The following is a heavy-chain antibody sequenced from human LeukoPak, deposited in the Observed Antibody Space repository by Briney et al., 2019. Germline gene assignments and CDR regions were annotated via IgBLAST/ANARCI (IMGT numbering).Heavy chain of an antibody. CDR3: ARSYYYGSGSYYPFDY. Sequence: HPGGSLRLSCAASGLTFSRYGMHWVRQAPGKGLEWVAVIWYDGSNKYYADSVKGRFTISRDNSKNTLYLQMNSLGAEDTAVYYCARSYYYGSGSYYPFDYWGQGTLVTVSS. V-gene: IGHV3-33*01. CDR1: GLTFSRYG. CDR2: IWYDGSNK. D-gene: IGHD3-10*01. J-gene: IGHJ4*02.